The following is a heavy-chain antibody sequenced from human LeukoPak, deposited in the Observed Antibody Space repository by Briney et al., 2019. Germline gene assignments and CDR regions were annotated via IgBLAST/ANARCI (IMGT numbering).Heavy chain of an antibody. V-gene: IGHV4-4*09. CDR3: ARWQTYFDY. J-gene: IGHJ4*02. CDR1: GGSISPYF. CDR2: IYTDGST. Sequence: SETLSLTCTVSGGSISPYFWSWIRQPPGKGLEWIGYIYTDGSTKYNPSLKSRVTISLDTSKNQFSLKLSSVTAADTAVYYCARWQTYFDYWGQGTLVTVSS.